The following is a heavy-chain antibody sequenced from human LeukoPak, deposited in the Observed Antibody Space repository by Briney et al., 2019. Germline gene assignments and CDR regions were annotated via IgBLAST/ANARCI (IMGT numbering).Heavy chain of an antibody. Sequence: PSETLSLTCTVSGGSISSTSYYWGWIRQPPGQGLEWIGSIYYSGSTFYNPSLKSRVTIFVDMSKNQFSLKLTSVTAADTAVYYCARHFVDGRAAILNWGQGTLVTVSS. J-gene: IGHJ4*02. V-gene: IGHV4-39*01. CDR3: ARHFVDGRAAILN. CDR2: IYYSGST. D-gene: IGHD3-10*02. CDR1: GGSISSTSYY.